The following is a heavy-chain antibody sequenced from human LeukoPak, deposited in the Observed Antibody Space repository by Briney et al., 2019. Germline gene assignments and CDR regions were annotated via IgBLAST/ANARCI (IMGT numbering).Heavy chain of an antibody. D-gene: IGHD1-14*01. CDR1: GISVSSNY. CDR2: IYSGGST. V-gene: IGHV3-53*01. Sequence: GGSLRLSCAASGISVSSNYMNWVRQAPGKGLEWVSVIYSGGSTYYADSVKGRFTISRDNSKNTLYLHMNSLRAEDTAVYYCARDMSPWETRDPDAFDIWGQGTMVTVSS. J-gene: IGHJ3*02. CDR3: ARDMSPWETRDPDAFDI.